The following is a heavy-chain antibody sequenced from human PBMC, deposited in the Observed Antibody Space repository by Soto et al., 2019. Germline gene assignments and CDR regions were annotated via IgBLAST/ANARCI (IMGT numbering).Heavy chain of an antibody. D-gene: IGHD2-21*01. CDR2: IIPILGIA. CDR1: GGTFSSYT. Sequence: QVQLVQSGAEVKKPGSSVKVSCKASGGTFSSYTISWVRQAPGQGLEWMGRIIPILGIANYAQKFQGRVTITADKSTSTAYMELRSLRSEDTAVYYCARAVVKGYYGMDVWGQGTTVTVSS. CDR3: ARAVVKGYYGMDV. V-gene: IGHV1-69*02. J-gene: IGHJ6*02.